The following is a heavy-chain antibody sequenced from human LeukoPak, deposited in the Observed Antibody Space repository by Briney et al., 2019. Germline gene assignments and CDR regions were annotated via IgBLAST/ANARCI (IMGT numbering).Heavy chain of an antibody. CDR2: IIPIFGTA. Sequence: SVKVSCTASGGTFSSYAISWVRQAPGQGLEWMGGIIPIFGTANYAQKFQGRVTITADESTSTAYMELSSLRSEDTAVYYCARGYDFWSGFDYWGQGTLVTVSS. CDR1: GGTFSSYA. D-gene: IGHD3-3*01. V-gene: IGHV1-69*13. CDR3: ARGYDFWSGFDY. J-gene: IGHJ4*02.